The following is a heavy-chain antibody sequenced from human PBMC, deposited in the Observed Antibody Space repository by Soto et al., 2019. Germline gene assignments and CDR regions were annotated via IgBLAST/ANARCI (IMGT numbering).Heavy chain of an antibody. CDR1: GGTFSDYT. Sequence: QVQLVQSGAALRKPGSSVKVSCKASGGTFSDYTINWVRQAPGQRLEWMGGIIPICDTANYAEKFQGRVTITADEPTSTSFMEVSSLRSEDTAVYYCARNGTLTGYSYGMDVWGQATMVTVSS. J-gene: IGHJ6*02. CDR2: IIPICDTA. V-gene: IGHV1-69*01. D-gene: IGHD1-1*01. CDR3: ARNGTLTGYSYGMDV.